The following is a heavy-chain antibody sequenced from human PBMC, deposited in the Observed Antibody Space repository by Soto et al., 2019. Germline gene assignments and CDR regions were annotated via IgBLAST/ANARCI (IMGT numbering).Heavy chain of an antibody. Sequence: ASVKVSCKASGYTFTSYGISWLRQAPGQGLEWMGWISAYNGNTNYAQKLQGRVTTTTDTSTSTAYMELRSLRSDDTAVYYCARDVGYYYDSSGYYPFDYWGQGTLVTVSS. J-gene: IGHJ4*02. CDR1: GYTFTSYG. D-gene: IGHD3-22*01. CDR3: ARDVGYYYDSSGYYPFDY. CDR2: ISAYNGNT. V-gene: IGHV1-18*01.